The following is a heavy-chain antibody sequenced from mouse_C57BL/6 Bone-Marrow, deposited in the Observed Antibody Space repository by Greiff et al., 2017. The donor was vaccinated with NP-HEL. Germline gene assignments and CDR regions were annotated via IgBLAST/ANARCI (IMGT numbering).Heavy chain of an antibody. D-gene: IGHD1-1*01. CDR1: GFTFSDYY. Sequence: EVKLVESEGGLVQPGSSMKLSCTASGFTFSDYYMAWVRQVPEKGLEWVANINYDGSSTYYLDSLKSRFIISRDNAKNILYLQMSSLKSEDTATYYCARDYGSSYVGWYFDVWGTGTTVTVSS. CDR3: ARDYGSSYVGWYFDV. V-gene: IGHV5-16*01. J-gene: IGHJ1*03. CDR2: INYDGSST.